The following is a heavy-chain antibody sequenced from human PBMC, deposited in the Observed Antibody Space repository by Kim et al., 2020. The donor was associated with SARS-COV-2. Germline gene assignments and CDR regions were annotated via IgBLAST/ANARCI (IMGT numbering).Heavy chain of an antibody. CDR3: AREGGSSWYFFDY. D-gene: IGHD6-13*01. Sequence: YSRKFPGRVTITRDTSASTAYMGLGSLRSEDTAVYCCAREGGSSWYFFDYWGQGTLVTVST. V-gene: IGHV1-3*01. J-gene: IGHJ4*02.